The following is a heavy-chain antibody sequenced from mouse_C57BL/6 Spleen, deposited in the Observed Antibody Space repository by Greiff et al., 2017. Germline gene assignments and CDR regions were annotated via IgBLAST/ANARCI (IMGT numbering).Heavy chain of an antibody. CDR3: ARGPGGYFDV. J-gene: IGHJ1*03. V-gene: IGHV1-42*01. CDR2: INPSTGGT. Sequence: VQLQQSGPELVKPGASVKISCKASGYSFTGYYMNWVKQSPEKSLEWIGEINPSTGGTTYNQKFKAKATLTVDKSSSTAYMQLKSLTSEDSAVYYCARGPGGYFDVWGTGTTVTVSS. CDR1: GYSFTGYY.